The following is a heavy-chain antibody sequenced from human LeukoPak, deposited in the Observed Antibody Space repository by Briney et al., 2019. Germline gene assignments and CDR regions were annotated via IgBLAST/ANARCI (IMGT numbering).Heavy chain of an antibody. Sequence: PSGTVSLTCTVSGGSISSSTYFWGWIRQPPGKGLEWIGSIYYSGITYYNPSLKSRVTMSVDTSKNQFTLKLSSVTAADTAVYYCARHAGGYDSMIGEFDYWGQGALVT. CDR3: ARHAGGYDSMIGEFDY. CDR1: GGSISSSTYF. V-gene: IGHV4-39*01. CDR2: IYYSGIT. D-gene: IGHD3-22*01. J-gene: IGHJ4*02.